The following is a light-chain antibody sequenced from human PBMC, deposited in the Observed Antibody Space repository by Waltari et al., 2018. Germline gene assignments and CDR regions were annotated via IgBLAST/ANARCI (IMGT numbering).Light chain of an antibody. V-gene: IGKV2-30*01. CDR3: MQSTHWPFT. CDR1: QTIVYGDGNIY. J-gene: IGKJ5*01. Sequence: DVVMTQSPLYLSVPLGQPASISCRSSQTIVYGDGNIYLNWFHQRPGQSPRRLIYKVSTRDSGVPGRFSGSGSGTSFTLYISRVEAEDVGVYSCMQSTHWPFTFGQGTRLEIK. CDR2: KVS.